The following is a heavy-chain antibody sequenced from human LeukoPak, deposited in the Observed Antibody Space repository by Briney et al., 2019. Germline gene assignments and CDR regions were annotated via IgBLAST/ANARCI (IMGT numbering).Heavy chain of an antibody. Sequence: PAGSLRLSCAASGFTFSSYAMSWVRQAPGKGLEWVSAISGSGGSTYYADSVKGRFTISRDNSKNTLYLQMNSLRAEDTAVYYCAKGGGWVLRYFDYWGQGTLVTVSS. CDR2: ISGSGGST. D-gene: IGHD3-16*01. CDR3: AKGGGWVLRYFDY. CDR1: GFTFSSYA. V-gene: IGHV3-23*01. J-gene: IGHJ4*02.